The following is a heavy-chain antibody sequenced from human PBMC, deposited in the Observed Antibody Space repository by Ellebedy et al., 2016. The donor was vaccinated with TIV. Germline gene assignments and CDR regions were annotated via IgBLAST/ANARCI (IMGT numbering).Heavy chain of an antibody. CDR1: GFTFSSYG. J-gene: IGHJ4*02. V-gene: IGHV3-33*08. D-gene: IGHD1-14*01. Sequence: GESLKISCAASGFTFSSYGMHWVRQAPGKGLEWVAVIWYDGSNKYYADYVKGRFTISSDNSKNTLYLQMNSLRVEDTAVYYCTRGPNHGGFDNWGQGTLVTVSS. CDR3: TRGPNHGGFDN. CDR2: IWYDGSNK.